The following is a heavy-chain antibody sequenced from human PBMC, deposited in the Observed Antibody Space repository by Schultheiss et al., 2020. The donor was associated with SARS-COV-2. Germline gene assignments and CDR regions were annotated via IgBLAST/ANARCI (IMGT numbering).Heavy chain of an antibody. J-gene: IGHJ5*02. CDR1: GYTFTGYY. CDR2: INPNSVGT. D-gene: IGHD3-9*01. Sequence: ASVKVSCKASGYTFTGYYMHWVRQAPGQGLEWMGWINPNSVGTNYAQKFQGRVTMTRDTSISTAYMELSRLRSDDTAVYYCASCDILTGYQAFDPWGQGTLVTVSS. V-gene: IGHV1-2*02. CDR3: ASCDILTGYQAFDP.